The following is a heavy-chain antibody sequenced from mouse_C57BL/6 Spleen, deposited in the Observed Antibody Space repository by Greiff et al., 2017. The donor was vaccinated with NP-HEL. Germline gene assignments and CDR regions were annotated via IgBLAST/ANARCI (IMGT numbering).Heavy chain of an antibody. CDR1: GYTFTDYY. V-gene: IGHV1-19*01. D-gene: IGHD2-3*01. CDR3: AREGDGYSYYFDY. J-gene: IGHJ2*01. CDR2: INPYNGGT. Sequence: EVKLQQSGPVLVKPGASVKMSCKASGYTFTDYYMNWVKQSHGKSLEWIGVINPYNGGTSYNQKFKGKATLTVDKSSSTAYMELNSLTSEDSAVYYCAREGDGYSYYFDYWGQGTTLTVSS.